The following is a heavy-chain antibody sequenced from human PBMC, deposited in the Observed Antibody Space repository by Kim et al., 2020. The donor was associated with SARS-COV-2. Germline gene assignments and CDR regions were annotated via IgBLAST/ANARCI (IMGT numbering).Heavy chain of an antibody. D-gene: IGHD2-21*02. CDR2: ISVSGGST. CDR1: GFSFDAYV. J-gene: IGHJ6*02. CDR3: PAPYCGGDSCSSAGV. V-gene: IGHV3-23*01. Sequence: GGSLRLSCVASGFSFDAYVMTWVRQAPGKGLEWIAGISVSGGSTYYADSVEGRFAISRDNSRNTLYLQMDNLRVDDTATYYCPAPYCGGDSCSSAGVWGQGTTVIVSS.